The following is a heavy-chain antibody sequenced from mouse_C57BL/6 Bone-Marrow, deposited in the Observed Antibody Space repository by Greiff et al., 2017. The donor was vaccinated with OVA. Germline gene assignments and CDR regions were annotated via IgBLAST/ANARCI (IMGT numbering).Heavy chain of an antibody. J-gene: IGHJ2*01. CDR3: ASWDFDY. V-gene: IGHV1-50*01. CDR2: IDPSDSYT. CDR1: GYTFTSYW. D-gene: IGHD4-1*01. Sequence: QVQLKQPGAELVKPGASVKLSCKASGYTFTSYWMQWVKQRPGQGLEWIGEIDPSDSYTNYNQKFKGKATLTVDTASCTAYMQLSSLTSEDSAVYYCASWDFDYWGQGTTLTVSS.